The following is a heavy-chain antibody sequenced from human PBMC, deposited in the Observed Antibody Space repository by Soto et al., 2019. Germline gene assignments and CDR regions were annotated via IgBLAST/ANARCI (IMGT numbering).Heavy chain of an antibody. Sequence: QVQLVQSGAEVKKPGASVKVSCKASGYTFTSYGISWVRQAPGQGLEWMGWISAYNGNTNYAQKLQGRVTMTTEPSTSAXYMELRSLRSDDTAVYYCARDGVDTATGYYYGMDVWGQGTTVTVSS. J-gene: IGHJ6*02. CDR3: ARDGVDTATGYYYGMDV. CDR2: ISAYNGNT. V-gene: IGHV1-18*01. CDR1: GYTFTSYG. D-gene: IGHD5-18*01.